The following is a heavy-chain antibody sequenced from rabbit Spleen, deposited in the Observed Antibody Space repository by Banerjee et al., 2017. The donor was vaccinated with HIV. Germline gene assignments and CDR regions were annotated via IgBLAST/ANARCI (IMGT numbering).Heavy chain of an antibody. V-gene: IGHV1S40*01. CDR2: IYGGSSGKS. J-gene: IGHJ4*01. CDR3: ARDGAGGSYFAL. CDR1: GFSFSSGYD. Sequence: QSLEESGGGLVKPGASLTLTCKASGFSFSSGYDMCWVRQAPGKGLEWIACIYGGSSGKSYYASWAKGRFTISKTSSTTVTLQMTSLTAADTATYFCARDGAGGSYFALWGPGTLVTVS. D-gene: IGHD8-1*01.